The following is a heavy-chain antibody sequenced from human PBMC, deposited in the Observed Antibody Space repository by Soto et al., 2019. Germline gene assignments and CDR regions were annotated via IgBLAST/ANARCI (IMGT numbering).Heavy chain of an antibody. D-gene: IGHD2-21*01. CDR2: ISYGGSNK. CDR1: GFPFSSYG. J-gene: IGHJ4*02. Sequence: QVQLVESGGGVVQPGRSLRLSCAASGFPFSSYGMHWVRQAPGKGLEWVAHISYGGSNKHYTDSVKGRFTISRDNSKNMLYLQMSSLRAEDTAVYYCACGQSYFDYWGQGTRVSVSS. V-gene: IGHV3-30*03. CDR3: ACGQSYFDY.